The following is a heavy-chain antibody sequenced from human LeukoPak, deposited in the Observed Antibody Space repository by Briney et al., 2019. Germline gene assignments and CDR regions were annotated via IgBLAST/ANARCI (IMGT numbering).Heavy chain of an antibody. CDR2: IYTSGST. J-gene: IGHJ5*02. CDR3: ARAYDFWSGRSFYNWFDP. V-gene: IGHV4-61*02. CDR1: GGSISSGSYY. D-gene: IGHD3-3*01. Sequence: SETLSLTCTVSGGSISSGSYYWSWIRQPAGKGLVWIGRIYTSGSTNYNPSLKSRVTISVDTSKNQFSLKLSSVTAADTAVYYCARAYDFWSGRSFYNWFDPWGQGTLVTVSS.